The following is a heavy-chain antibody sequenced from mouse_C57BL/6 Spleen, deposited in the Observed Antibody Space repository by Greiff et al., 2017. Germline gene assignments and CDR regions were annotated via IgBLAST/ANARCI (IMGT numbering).Heavy chain of an antibody. V-gene: IGHV1-15*01. D-gene: IGHD2-5*01. CDR2: IDPETGGT. Sequence: QVQLQQSGAELVRPGASVTLSCKASGYTFTGYEMHWVKQTPVHGLEWIGAIDPETGGTDYNQKFKGKAILTADKSSSTAYMELRSLTSEDSTVYYYSGKYSNYVNFDYWGQGTTLTVSS. CDR1: GYTFTGYE. CDR3: SGKYSNYVNFDY. J-gene: IGHJ2*01.